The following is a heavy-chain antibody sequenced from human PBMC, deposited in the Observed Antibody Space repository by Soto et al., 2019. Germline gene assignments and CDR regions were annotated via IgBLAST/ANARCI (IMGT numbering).Heavy chain of an antibody. D-gene: IGHD6-13*01. CDR2: INSDGSST. CDR3: ARVVVQLAYGMDV. CDR1: GFTFSSYW. Sequence: GGSLRLSCAASGFTFSSYWMHWVRQAPGKGLVWVSRINSDGSSTSYADSVKGRFTISRDNAKNTLYLQMNSLRAEDTAVYYCARVVVQLAYGMDVWGQGTTVTVSS. V-gene: IGHV3-74*01. J-gene: IGHJ6*02.